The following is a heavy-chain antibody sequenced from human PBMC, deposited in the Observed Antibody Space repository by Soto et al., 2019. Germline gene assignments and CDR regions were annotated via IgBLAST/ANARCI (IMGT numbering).Heavy chain of an antibody. Sequence: PVGSLRLSCAASGFTFSSYSMHWVRQAPGKGLEWLAVISYYGTNKYYADSVKGRVTISRDNSKSTLFLQMNSLRAEDTAVYFCARDSRKEYTSSWLGYWGQGTLVTVSS. CDR2: ISYYGTNK. V-gene: IGHV3-30*03. D-gene: IGHD6-6*01. CDR3: ARDSRKEYTSSWLGY. CDR1: GFTFSSYS. J-gene: IGHJ4*02.